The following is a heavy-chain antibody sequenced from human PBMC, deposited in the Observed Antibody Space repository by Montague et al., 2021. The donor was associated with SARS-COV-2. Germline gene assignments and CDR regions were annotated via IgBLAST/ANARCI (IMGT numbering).Heavy chain of an antibody. D-gene: IGHD6-19*01. V-gene: IGHV6-1*01. J-gene: IGHJ4*02. CDR3: ARQDTSGWLTFDY. CDR1: GDSVSSSTVV. Sequence: CAISGDSVSSSTVVWNWLRQSPSRGLEWLGRTYFRSSFYNDYALSVKSRLNIQPDSAKNQFSLQLTFVTPEDTAIYYCARQDTSGWLTFDYWGQGILVTVSS. CDR2: TYFRSSFYN.